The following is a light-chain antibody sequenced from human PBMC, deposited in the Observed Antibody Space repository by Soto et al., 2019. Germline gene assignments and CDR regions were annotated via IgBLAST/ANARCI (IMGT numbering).Light chain of an antibody. Sequence: QSALTQPASVSGSPGQSITISCTGTSSDVGGYKYVSWYQQHPGKAPKLMIYEVSDRPSGVSTRFSGSKSGNTASLTISGLLADDEADYYCNSYTRSGTLVFGTGTKVTVL. J-gene: IGLJ1*01. V-gene: IGLV2-14*01. CDR1: SSDVGGYKY. CDR3: NSYTRSGTLV. CDR2: EVS.